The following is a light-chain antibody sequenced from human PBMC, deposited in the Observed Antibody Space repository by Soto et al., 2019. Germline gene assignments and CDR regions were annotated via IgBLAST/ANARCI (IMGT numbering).Light chain of an antibody. CDR2: WAS. Sequence: DIVMTQSPDSLAVSLGERATINCKSSQSVVHSSHSQSYVGWYQQKPGQPPKLIIRWASIRESGVPDRFTGSGSGTDFTLTISSLQPEDFATYYCQQSYSIPPLSFGGGTKVEIK. CDR3: QQSYSIPPLS. CDR1: QSVVHSSHSQSY. J-gene: IGKJ4*01. V-gene: IGKV4-1*01.